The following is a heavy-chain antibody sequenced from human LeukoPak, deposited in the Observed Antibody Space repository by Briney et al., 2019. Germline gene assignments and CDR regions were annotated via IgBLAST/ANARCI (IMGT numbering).Heavy chain of an antibody. CDR3: AGGSKGGATNDY. CDR2: ISSSSSYI. Sequence: NTGGSLRLSCAASGFTFSSYSMNWVRQAPGKGLEWVSSISSSSSYIYYADSVKGRFTISRDNAKNSLYLQMNSLSAEDTAVYYCAGGSKGGATNDYWGQGTLVTVSS. CDR1: GFTFSSYS. V-gene: IGHV3-21*01. J-gene: IGHJ4*02. D-gene: IGHD1-26*01.